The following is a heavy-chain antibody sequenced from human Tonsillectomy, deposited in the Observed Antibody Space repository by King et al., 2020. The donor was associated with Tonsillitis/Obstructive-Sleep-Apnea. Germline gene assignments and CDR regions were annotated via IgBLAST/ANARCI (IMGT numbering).Heavy chain of an antibody. CDR1: GFTFSDYY. V-gene: IGHV3-11*01. CDR2: ISSSGSTI. CDR3: AREGFEGYYEVSYYYYYMDV. D-gene: IGHD1-26*01. Sequence: VQLVESGGGLVKPGGSLRLSCAASGFTFSDYYMSWIRQAPGKGLEWVSYISSSGSTIYYADSVKGRFTISRDNAKNSLYLQMNSLRAEDTAVYYCAREGFEGYYEVSYYYYYMDVWGKGTTVTVSS. J-gene: IGHJ6*03.